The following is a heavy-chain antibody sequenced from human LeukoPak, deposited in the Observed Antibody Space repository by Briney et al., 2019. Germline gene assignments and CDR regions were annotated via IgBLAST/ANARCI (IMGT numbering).Heavy chain of an antibody. CDR2: INPSGSST. D-gene: IGHD3-16*02. Sequence: ASVKVSCKASGYSFTSHYMHWVRQAPGQGLEWMGLINPSGSSTLYAQKFQGRVTMTRDMSTATDYMELSSLRSEDTAVYYCARDNSVGDIAWWFDPWGQGTLVTVSS. CDR3: ARDNSVGDIAWWFDP. CDR1: GYSFTSHY. J-gene: IGHJ5*02. V-gene: IGHV1-46*01.